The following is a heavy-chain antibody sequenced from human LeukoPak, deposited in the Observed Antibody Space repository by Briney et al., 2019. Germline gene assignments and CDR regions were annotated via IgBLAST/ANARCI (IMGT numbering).Heavy chain of an antibody. V-gene: IGHV1-18*01. CDR1: GYTFTSYG. D-gene: IGHD3-9*01. CDR2: ISTSKGNT. J-gene: IGHJ4*02. Sequence: ASVKVSCKPSGYTFTSYGISWMRQAPGQGLEWMGWISTSKGNTRYAQNLQGRLTMTTDTFMSTAYMELRSLRSDDTAVYYCARDKDWDLEYWGQGTLVTVSS. CDR3: ARDKDWDLEY.